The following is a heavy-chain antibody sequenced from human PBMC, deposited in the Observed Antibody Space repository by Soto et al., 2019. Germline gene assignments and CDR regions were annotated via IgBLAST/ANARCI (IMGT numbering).Heavy chain of an antibody. V-gene: IGHV3-30-3*01. D-gene: IGHD3-10*01. CDR1: GFTFSSYA. Sequence: QVQLVESGGGVVQPGRSLRLSCSASGFTFSSYAMHWVRQAPGKGLEWVAVISDDGSNKYYADSVKGRFTISRDNSKNTLYLQMNSLRAEDTAVYYCARDRGGSSLDYWGQGTLVTVSS. CDR3: ARDRGGSSLDY. CDR2: ISDDGSNK. J-gene: IGHJ4*02.